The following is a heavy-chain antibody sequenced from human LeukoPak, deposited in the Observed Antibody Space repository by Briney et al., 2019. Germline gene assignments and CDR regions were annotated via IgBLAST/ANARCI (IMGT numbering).Heavy chain of an antibody. D-gene: IGHD5-12*01. CDR3: ARDLVATDRALDY. CDR1: GGTFSSYA. J-gene: IGHJ4*02. CDR2: IIPIFGTA. Sequence: SVKVSCKASGGTFSSYAISWVRQAPGLGLEWMGGIIPIFGTANYAQKFQGRVTITTDESTSTAYMELSSLRSEDTAVYYCARDLVATDRALDYWGQGTLVTVSS. V-gene: IGHV1-69*05.